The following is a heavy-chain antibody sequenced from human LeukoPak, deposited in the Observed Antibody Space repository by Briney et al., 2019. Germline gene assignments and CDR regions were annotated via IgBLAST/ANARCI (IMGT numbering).Heavy chain of an antibody. CDR3: AKDLPDFWSGYSGGEDY. V-gene: IGHV3-30*02. J-gene: IGHJ4*02. CDR2: IRYDGSNK. Sequence: EGSLRLSCAASGFTFSSYGMHWVRQAPGKGLEWVAFIRYDGSNKYYADSVKGRFTISRDNSKNTLCLQMNSLRAEDTAVYYCAKDLPDFWSGYSGGEDYWGQGTLVTVSS. CDR1: GFTFSSYG. D-gene: IGHD3-3*01.